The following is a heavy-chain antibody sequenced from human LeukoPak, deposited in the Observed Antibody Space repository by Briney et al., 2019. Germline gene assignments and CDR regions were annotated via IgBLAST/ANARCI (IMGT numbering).Heavy chain of an antibody. CDR1: GGPMNSYY. J-gene: IGHJ3*02. V-gene: IGHV4-59*08. CDR3: ARHIWGDHDSFDI. CDR2: IYNGGST. Sequence: SETLSLTCTISGGPMNSYYGSWIRQPPGKGLEWIGNIYNGGSTNYNPSLKSRLTISEDTSMTQFSLKLSSVTAADTAIYYCARHIWGDHDSFDIWGQGTMVTVSS. D-gene: IGHD2-21*02.